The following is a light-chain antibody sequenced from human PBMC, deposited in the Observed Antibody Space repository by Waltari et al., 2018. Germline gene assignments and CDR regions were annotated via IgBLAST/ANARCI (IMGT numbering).Light chain of an antibody. V-gene: IGKV3-20*01. CDR1: QSVGRS. Sequence: EIVLTQSPGTLSLSPGEGATLSCRASQSVGRSLVWYQQRPGRARRLLIYGASSRATGIPDRFTGSGSGTDFSLTISRLEPEDFAVYYCQMYVRLPVTFGQGTKVEI. CDR3: QMYVRLPVT. J-gene: IGKJ1*01. CDR2: GAS.